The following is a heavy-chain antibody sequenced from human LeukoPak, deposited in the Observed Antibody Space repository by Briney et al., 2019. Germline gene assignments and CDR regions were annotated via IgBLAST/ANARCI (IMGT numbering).Heavy chain of an antibody. J-gene: IGHJ6*02. CDR3: ARTVGYSYTRYLGREYYGMDV. Sequence: QVQLVESGGGLVKPGGSLRLSCAASGFTFSDYYMSWIRQAPGKGLEWVSYISSSGSTIYYADSVKGRFTISRDNSKNTLYLQMNSLRAEDTAVYYCARTVGYSYTRYLGREYYGMDVWGQGTTVTVSS. CDR1: GFTFSDYY. D-gene: IGHD5-18*01. V-gene: IGHV3-11*04. CDR2: ISSSGSTI.